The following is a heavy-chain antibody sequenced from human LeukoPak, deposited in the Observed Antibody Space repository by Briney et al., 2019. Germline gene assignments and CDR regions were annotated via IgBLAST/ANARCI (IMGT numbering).Heavy chain of an antibody. J-gene: IGHJ2*01. Sequence: SETLSLTCTVSGGSISSYYWSWIRQPPGKGLEWIGYIYYSGSTNYNPSLKGRVTISVDTSKNQFSLKLSSVTAADTAVYYCAKGREDDWYFDLWGRGTLVTVSS. CDR1: GGSISSYY. CDR3: AKGREDDWYFDL. V-gene: IGHV4-59*01. CDR2: IYYSGST. D-gene: IGHD5-24*01.